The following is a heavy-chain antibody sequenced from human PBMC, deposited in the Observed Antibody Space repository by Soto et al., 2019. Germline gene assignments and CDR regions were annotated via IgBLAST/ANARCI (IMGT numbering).Heavy chain of an antibody. CDR2: IWYDGSNK. J-gene: IGHJ4*02. CDR3: AREPRGYSYGFEY. CDR1: GFTFSTYG. Sequence: GGSLRLSCAASGFTFSTYGMHWVRQAPGKGLEWVAVIWYDGSNKYYGDSVKGRFTISRDNSKNTLYLQMNSLRAEDTAVYYCAREPRGYSYGFEYWGQGTLVTVSS. D-gene: IGHD5-18*01. V-gene: IGHV3-33*01.